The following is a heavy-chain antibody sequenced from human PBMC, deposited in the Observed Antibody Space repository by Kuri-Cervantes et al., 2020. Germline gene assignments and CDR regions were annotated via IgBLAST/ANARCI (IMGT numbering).Heavy chain of an antibody. CDR2: FDPEDGET. Sequence: ASVKVSCKASGYTFTSYAMHWVRQAPGKGLEWMGGFDPEDGETIYAQKFQGRVTMTEDTSTDTAYMELSSLRSEDTAVYYCATMNGYSSSWKAFDIWGQGTMVTVSS. D-gene: IGHD6-13*01. CDR1: GYTFTSYA. V-gene: IGHV1-24*01. CDR3: ATMNGYSSSWKAFDI. J-gene: IGHJ3*02.